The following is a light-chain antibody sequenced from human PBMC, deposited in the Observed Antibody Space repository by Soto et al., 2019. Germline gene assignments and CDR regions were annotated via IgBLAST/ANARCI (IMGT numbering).Light chain of an antibody. J-gene: IGKJ1*01. CDR3: HQYSNTFRT. CDR1: QSVSSN. CDR2: GAS. V-gene: IGKV3-15*01. Sequence: ILMTQSPATLSVSPGERATVSCRASQSVSSNLAWYQQKPGQAPRLLIYGASTRATGIPARFSGSGSGTEFTLTSSNLQAEDSAVYHCHQYSNTFRTFGQGTKVDIK.